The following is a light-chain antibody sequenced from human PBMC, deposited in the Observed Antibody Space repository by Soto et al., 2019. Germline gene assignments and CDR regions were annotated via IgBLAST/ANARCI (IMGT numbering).Light chain of an antibody. CDR2: GAS. J-gene: IGKJ2*01. CDR1: QSINSE. Sequence: EIVMTQSPATLSLSPGERAALSCRASQSINSELAWYHQKPGQPPRLLIYGASTSATGVPASFTGSESGSEFTLTISGLQSEDFAVYYCQQGHNWPLTFGQGTRLEI. CDR3: QQGHNWPLT. V-gene: IGKV3-15*01.